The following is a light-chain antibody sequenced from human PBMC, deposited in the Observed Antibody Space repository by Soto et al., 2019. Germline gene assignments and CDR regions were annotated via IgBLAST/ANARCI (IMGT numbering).Light chain of an antibody. CDR2: LEGSGSY. V-gene: IGLV4-60*02. Sequence: QLVLTQSSSASASLGSSVKLTCTLSSGHSSYIIAWHQQQPGKAPRYLMKLEGSGSYNKGSGVPDRFSGSSSRADRYLTISNLQFEDEADYYCETWDSNTWVFGGGTKLTVL. J-gene: IGLJ3*02. CDR1: SGHSSYI. CDR3: ETWDSNTWV.